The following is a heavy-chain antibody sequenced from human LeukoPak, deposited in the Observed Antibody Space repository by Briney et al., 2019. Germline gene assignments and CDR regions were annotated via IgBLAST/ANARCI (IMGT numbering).Heavy chain of an antibody. V-gene: IGHV3-11*04. J-gene: IGHJ4*02. CDR2: ISSGGDII. D-gene: IGHD3-10*01. CDR3: TREDYYYASGH. CDR1: GFTFTDHY. Sequence: GGSRRLSCAASGFTFTDHYMSWVRQAPGKGLEWVSYISSGGDIIYYADSVKGRFTVSRDNAKNSLYLQMNSLRAEDTAVYYCTREDYYYASGHWAQGTPVTVSS.